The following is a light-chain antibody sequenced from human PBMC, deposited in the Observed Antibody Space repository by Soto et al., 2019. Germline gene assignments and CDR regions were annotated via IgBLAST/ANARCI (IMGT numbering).Light chain of an antibody. V-gene: IGLV2-14*03. CDR1: SSDVGAYNY. J-gene: IGLJ1*01. Sequence: QSDLTQPASVSGSPGQSITISCTGTSSDVGAYNYVSWYQQHPGKAPKLIIYEVSNRPSGISNRFSGSKSGNTASLTISGLQAEDEAEYYCISYTSSSTYVFGTGTKLTVL. CDR3: ISYTSSSTYV. CDR2: EVS.